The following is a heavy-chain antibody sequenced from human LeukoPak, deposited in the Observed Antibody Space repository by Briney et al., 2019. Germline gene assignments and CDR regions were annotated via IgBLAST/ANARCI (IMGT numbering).Heavy chain of an antibody. Sequence: PSETLSLTCVVYGGSFSGYYWSWIRQPPGKGLEWIGEINHSGSTNYNPSLKSRVTISVDTSKNQFSLKLSSVTAADTAVYYCAATYYYDSSGYFPYYFDYWGQGTLVTVSS. CDR2: INHSGST. D-gene: IGHD3-22*01. J-gene: IGHJ4*02. CDR1: GGSFSGYY. CDR3: AATYYYDSSGYFPYYFDY. V-gene: IGHV4-34*01.